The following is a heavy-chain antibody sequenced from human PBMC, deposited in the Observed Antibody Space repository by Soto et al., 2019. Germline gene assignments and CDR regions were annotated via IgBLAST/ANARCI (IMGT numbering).Heavy chain of an antibody. D-gene: IGHD6-13*01. Sequence: ASVKVSCKASGGTFSSYAISWVRQAPGQGLEWMGGIIPIFGTANYAQKFQGRVTITADESTSTAYMELSSLRSEDTAVYYCARDYWDISSSLTAYYGMDVWGQGTTVTVSS. V-gene: IGHV1-69*13. J-gene: IGHJ6*02. CDR1: GGTFSSYA. CDR2: IIPIFGTA. CDR3: ARDYWDISSSLTAYYGMDV.